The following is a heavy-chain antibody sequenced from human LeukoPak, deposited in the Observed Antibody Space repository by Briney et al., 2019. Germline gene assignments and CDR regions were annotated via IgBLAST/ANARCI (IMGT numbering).Heavy chain of an antibody. CDR3: ARGDCSSTICYSPMDV. Sequence: SQTLSLTCTVSGGSISSGYYWVWIRQPPGKGLEWIGSIYRSGSTNYNPSLKSRVTISVDTSKNQFSLKVSSVTAADTAVYYCARGDCSSTICYSPMDVWGKGTTVTVSS. CDR1: GGSISSGYY. V-gene: IGHV4-38-2*02. D-gene: IGHD2-2*01. CDR2: IYRSGST. J-gene: IGHJ6*03.